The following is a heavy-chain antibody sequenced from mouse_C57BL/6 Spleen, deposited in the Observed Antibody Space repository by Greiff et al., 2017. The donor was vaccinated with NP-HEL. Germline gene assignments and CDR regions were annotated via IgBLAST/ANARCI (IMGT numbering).Heavy chain of an antibody. J-gene: IGHJ3*01. CDR2: ISSGGDYI. V-gene: IGHV5S21*01. Sequence: EVMLVESGEGLVKPGGSLKLSCAASGFTFSSYAMSWVRQTPEKRLEWVAYISSGGDYIYYADTVKGRFTISRDNARNTLYLQMSSLKYEDTAMYYCTRGRGTGAWFAYWGQGTLVTVSA. CDR3: TRGRGTGAWFAY. CDR1: GFTFSSYA. D-gene: IGHD3-1*01.